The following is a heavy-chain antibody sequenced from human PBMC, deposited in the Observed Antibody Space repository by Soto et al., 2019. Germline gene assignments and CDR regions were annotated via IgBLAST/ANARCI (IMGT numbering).Heavy chain of an antibody. D-gene: IGHD2-2*01. CDR1: GFSLSTTAEG. J-gene: IGHJ4*02. CDR2: IYWDDDE. V-gene: IGHV2-5*02. CDR3: AHGSRSSVECYPTPYLEY. Sequence: QITLKESGPTLVKPTQTLTLTCTFSGFSLSTTAEGVGWIRQPPGKALEWLALIYWDDDERYSPSLKSRLTITKDTSKNQVVLTMTNVDPVDTATYYCAHGSRSSVECYPTPYLEYWGQGILVTVS.